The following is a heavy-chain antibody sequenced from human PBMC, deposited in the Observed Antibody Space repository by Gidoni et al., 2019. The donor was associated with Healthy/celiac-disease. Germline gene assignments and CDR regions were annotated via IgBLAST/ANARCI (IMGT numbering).Heavy chain of an antibody. V-gene: IGHV1-18*01. D-gene: IGHD2-15*01. CDR1: GYTFTSSG. J-gene: IGHJ6*02. CDR3: ARDIVVVVAATPYYYYGMDV. Sequence: QVQLVQSGAEVKKPGASVQVSCKASGYTFTSSGISWVRQAPGQGLEWMGWISAYNGNTNYAQKLQGRVTMTTDTSTSTAYMELRSLRSDDTAVYYCARDIVVVVAATPYYYYGMDVWGQGTTVTVSS. CDR2: ISAYNGNT.